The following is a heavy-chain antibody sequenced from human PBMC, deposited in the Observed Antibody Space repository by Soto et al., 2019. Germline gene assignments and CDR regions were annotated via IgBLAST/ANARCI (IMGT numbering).Heavy chain of an antibody. CDR1: GFTFSSYG. CDR3: ARGPRGVGATLIDY. V-gene: IGHV3-33*01. CDR2: IWYDGSNK. Sequence: QVQLVESGGGVVQPGRSLRLSCAASGFTFSSYGMHWVRQAPGKGLEWVAVIWYDGSNKYYADSVKGRFTISRDNSKNQLYLQMNSLRAEDTAVYYCARGPRGVGATLIDYWGQGTLVTVSS. D-gene: IGHD1-26*01. J-gene: IGHJ4*02.